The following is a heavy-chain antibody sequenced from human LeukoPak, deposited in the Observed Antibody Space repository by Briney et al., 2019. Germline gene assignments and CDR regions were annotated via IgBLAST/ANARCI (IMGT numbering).Heavy chain of an antibody. V-gene: IGHV4-4*02. CDR1: LDSTTSTF. CDR3: AREILGGFNPGAY. CDR2: IHRSGSP. J-gene: IGHJ4*02. D-gene: IGHD1-14*01. Sequence: SETQSLTCTPALDSTTSTFWSCVRQSPGKLLEWIGEIHRSGSPNYNPSLQSRVTISIDRSRNQIALELSSVTAADTAVYYCAREILGGFNPGAYWGQGTLVTVSS.